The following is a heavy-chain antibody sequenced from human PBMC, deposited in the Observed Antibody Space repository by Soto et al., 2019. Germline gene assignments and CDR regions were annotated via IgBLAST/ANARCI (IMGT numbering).Heavy chain of an antibody. V-gene: IGHV1-69*13. CDR3: ARAGRDFWSGSPNSYYYYGMDG. CDR1: GGTFSSYA. J-gene: IGHJ6*02. Sequence: GASVKVSCKASGGTFSSYAISWVRQAPGQGLEWMGGIIPIFGTANYAQKFQGRVTITADESTSTAYMELSSLRSEDTAVYYCARAGRDFWSGSPNSYYYYGMDGWGQGTTVTVSS. CDR2: IIPIFGTA. D-gene: IGHD3-3*01.